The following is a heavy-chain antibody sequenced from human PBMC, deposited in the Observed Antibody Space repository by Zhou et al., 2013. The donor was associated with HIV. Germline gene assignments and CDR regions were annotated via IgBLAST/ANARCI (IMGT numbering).Heavy chain of an antibody. J-gene: IGHJ4*02. V-gene: IGHV1-18*01. CDR3: ARDTREYYDSGGYSDY. CDR2: ISAYNGNT. CDR1: GYTFRSYG. D-gene: IGHD3-22*01. Sequence: QVQLVQSGAEVKKPGDAVKVSCQAAGYTFRSYGISWVRQAPGQGLEWMGWISAYNGNTNYVQKFQGRVTMTTDTSTTTAYMELRSLRSDDTAVYSCARDTREYYDSGGYSDYVGPREPWSTVSS.